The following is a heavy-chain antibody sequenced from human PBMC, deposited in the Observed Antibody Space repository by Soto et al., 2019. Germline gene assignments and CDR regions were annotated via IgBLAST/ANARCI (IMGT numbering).Heavy chain of an antibody. J-gene: IGHJ5*02. CDR2: LNPNSGNT. D-gene: IGHD1-20*01. CDR3: ASYHRYNGNDEVWFDP. V-gene: IGHV1-8*01. Sequence: QVQLVQSGAEVKKPGASVKVSCTASGYMFSTYDINWVRQAPGQGLEWMGWLNPNSGNTGYAQKFQGRVTMTRNTSTNTAYMELSSLGSDDPEVYDCASYHRYNGNDEVWFDPWGHGTLVTVAS. CDR1: GYMFSTYD.